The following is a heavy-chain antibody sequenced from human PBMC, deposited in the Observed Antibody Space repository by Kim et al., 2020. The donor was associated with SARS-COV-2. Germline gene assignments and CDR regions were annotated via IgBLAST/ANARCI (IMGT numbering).Heavy chain of an antibody. CDR2: ITWNSEVI. V-gene: IGHV3-9*01. CDR1: GFSFGDYA. Sequence: GGSLRLSCIASGFSFGDYAMHWVRQAPGKGLEWVSWITWNSEVIGYANSVKGRFTISIDNDKNSLYLEMNIQRLEDTALHYFSKALLDYYHSRRYLHHWGRGARVTLS. D-gene: IGHD3-3*01. J-gene: IGHJ1*01. CDR3: SKALLDYYHSRRYLHH.